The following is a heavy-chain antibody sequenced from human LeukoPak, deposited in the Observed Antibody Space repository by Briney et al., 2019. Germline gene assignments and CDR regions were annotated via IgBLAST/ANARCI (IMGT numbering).Heavy chain of an antibody. CDR3: ARDSVQSSGNPDY. CDR1: GGSFSGYY. J-gene: IGHJ4*02. CDR2: INHSGST. V-gene: IGHV4-34*01. D-gene: IGHD1-26*01. Sequence: SETLSLTCAVYGGSFSGYYWSWIRQPPGKGLEWIGEINHSGSTNYNPSLKSRVTISVDTSKNQFSLKLSSVTAADTAVYYCARDSVQSSGNPDYWGQGTLVTVSS.